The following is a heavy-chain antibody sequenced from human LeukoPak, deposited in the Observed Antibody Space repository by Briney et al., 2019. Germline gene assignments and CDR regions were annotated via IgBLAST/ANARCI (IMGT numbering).Heavy chain of an antibody. CDR3: ARRSTYCSGDCSSFDP. CDR2: IYTSGSA. CDR1: GGSISSYY. Sequence: SETLSLTCTVSGGSISSYYWSWIRQPPGKGLEWIGYIYTSGSANCNPSLKSRVTISVDTSKNQFSLKLSSVTAADTAVYYCARRSTYCSGDCSSFDPWGQGTLVTVSS. D-gene: IGHD2-21*02. V-gene: IGHV4-4*09. J-gene: IGHJ5*02.